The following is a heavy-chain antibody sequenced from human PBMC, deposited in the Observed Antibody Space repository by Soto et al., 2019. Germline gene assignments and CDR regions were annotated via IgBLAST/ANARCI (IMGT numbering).Heavy chain of an antibody. CDR1: GGTFSSYA. J-gene: IGHJ4*02. CDR3: AREEHDILTGYLGVFDY. V-gene: IGHV1-69*12. CDR2: IIPIFGTA. D-gene: IGHD3-9*01. Sequence: QVQLVQSGAEVKKPGSSVKVSCKASGGTFSSYAISWVRQAPGQGLEWMGGIIPIFGTANYAQKVQGRVTITADESTSTAYMELSSLRSEDTAVYYCAREEHDILTGYLGVFDYWGQGTLVTVSS.